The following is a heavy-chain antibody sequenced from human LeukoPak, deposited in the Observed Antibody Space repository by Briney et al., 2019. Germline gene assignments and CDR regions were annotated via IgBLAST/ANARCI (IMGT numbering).Heavy chain of an antibody. CDR3: AKDRWSSGSDSTGMEV. J-gene: IGHJ6*02. Sequence: GVSLSLSCAASGFTVDGYAVHWVRQAPGKGLEWVSRADSTDTYYADSVKGRFTISTDNNRNSLYLQMNSLTIGDTAFYYCAKDRWSSGSDSTGMEVWGQGTMVTVSS. D-gene: IGHD2-21*02. CDR1: GFTVDGYA. CDR2: ADSTDT. V-gene: IGHV3-43*02.